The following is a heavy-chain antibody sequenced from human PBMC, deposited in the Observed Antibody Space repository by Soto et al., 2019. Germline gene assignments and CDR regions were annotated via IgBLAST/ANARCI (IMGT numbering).Heavy chain of an antibody. V-gene: IGHV3-23*01. CDR2: ISGSGGST. CDR1: GFTFSSYA. CDR3: AKDRDYDYIWGSNYLDY. D-gene: IGHD3-16*01. Sequence: GESLKISCAASGFTFSSYAMSWVRQAPGKGLEWVSAISGSGGSTYYADSVKGRFTISRDNSKNTLYLQMNSLRAEDTTVYYCAKDRDYDYIWGSNYLDYWGQGTLVTVSS. J-gene: IGHJ4*02.